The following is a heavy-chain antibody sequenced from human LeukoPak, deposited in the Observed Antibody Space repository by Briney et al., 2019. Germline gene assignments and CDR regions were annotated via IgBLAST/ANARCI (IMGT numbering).Heavy chain of an antibody. J-gene: IGHJ4*02. Sequence: PGGSLRLSCVASGFPFDRYWMSWVRQAPGKGLEWVANIKHDGSEKNFVDSVKGRFTISRDNAENSLFLQMNSLRADDTAVYFCARQPIYEAYFDFWGQGTLDTVSS. D-gene: IGHD3-16*01. CDR1: GFPFDRYW. V-gene: IGHV3-7*01. CDR3: ARQPIYEAYFDF. CDR2: IKHDGSEK.